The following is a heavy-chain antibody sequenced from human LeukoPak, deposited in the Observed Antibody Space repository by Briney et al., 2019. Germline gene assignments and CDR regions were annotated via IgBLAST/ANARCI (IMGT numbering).Heavy chain of an antibody. J-gene: IGHJ5*02. Sequence: PGGSLRLSCAASGFTFSSYSINWVRQAPGKGLEWVSSISSSSSYIYYADSVKGRFTISRDNAKNSLYLQMNSLRAEDTAVYYCAREFTMVRGVISWFDPWGQGTLVTVSS. V-gene: IGHV3-21*01. CDR2: ISSSSSYI. CDR3: AREFTMVRGVISWFDP. D-gene: IGHD3-10*01. CDR1: GFTFSSYS.